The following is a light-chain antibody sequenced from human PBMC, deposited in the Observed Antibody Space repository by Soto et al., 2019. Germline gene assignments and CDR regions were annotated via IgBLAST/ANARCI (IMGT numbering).Light chain of an antibody. J-gene: IGKJ1*01. V-gene: IGKV3-20*01. CDR2: GAS. Sequence: DIVLTQSPGTLSLSPGERDTLSCRASQSVSSSYLAWYQQKPGQAPRLLIYGASSRATGIPDRCSGSGTGTDETLTLSRLEPDDFAVYYCQQYGSSPWTFGQGTKVEIK. CDR3: QQYGSSPWT. CDR1: QSVSSSY.